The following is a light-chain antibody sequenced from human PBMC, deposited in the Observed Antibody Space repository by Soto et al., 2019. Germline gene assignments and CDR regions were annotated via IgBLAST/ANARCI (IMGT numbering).Light chain of an antibody. CDR2: GAS. Sequence: EIVLTQSPGTLSLSPGERATLSCSAIQSVSSSYLAWYQQKPGQAPRLLIYGASSRATGIPDRFSGSGSGTDFTLTISRLEPEDFAVYYCQQYGSSLFLTFGGGTKVDIK. J-gene: IGKJ4*01. V-gene: IGKV3-20*01. CDR3: QQYGSSLFLT. CDR1: QSVSSSY.